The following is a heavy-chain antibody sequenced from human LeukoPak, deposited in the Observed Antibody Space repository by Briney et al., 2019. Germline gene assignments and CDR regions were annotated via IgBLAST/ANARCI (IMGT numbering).Heavy chain of an antibody. V-gene: IGHV3-30*04. CDR1: GFTFSSYA. D-gene: IGHD2-15*01. J-gene: IGHJ4*02. Sequence: GGSLRLSCAAPGFTFSSYAMHWVRQAPGKGLEGVAVISYDGSNKYYADSVKGRFNISRDNSKNTLYLQMNSLRAEDTAVYYCAREYCSGGSCLYFDYWGQGTLVTVSS. CDR2: ISYDGSNK. CDR3: AREYCSGGSCLYFDY.